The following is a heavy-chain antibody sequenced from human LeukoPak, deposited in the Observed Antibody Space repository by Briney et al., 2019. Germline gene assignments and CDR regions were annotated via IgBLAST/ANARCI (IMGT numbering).Heavy chain of an antibody. CDR3: AREGSYYGSGSSPHSLDY. D-gene: IGHD3-10*01. CDR2: ISGSGGST. V-gene: IGHV3-23*01. CDR1: GFTFSSYA. J-gene: IGHJ4*02. Sequence: GGSLRLSCAASGFTFSSYAMSWVRQAPGKGLEWVSAISGSGGSTYYADSVKGRFTISRDNAKNSLYLQMSSLRAEDTALYYCAREGSYYGSGSSPHSLDYWGQGTLVTVSS.